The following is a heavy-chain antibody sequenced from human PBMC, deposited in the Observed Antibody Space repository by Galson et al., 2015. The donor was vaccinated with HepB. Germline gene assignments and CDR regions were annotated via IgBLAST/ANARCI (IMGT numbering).Heavy chain of an antibody. D-gene: IGHD3-10*01. Sequence: SLRLSCAASGYPFGTSAMHWVRQAPGKGLDWVAIISYDETNKYYADSVKGRFTISRDNSKDTLYLQMNSLRPEDTAVYYCARDQYYFGSGSNYVPDYWGQGTLVIVSS. CDR2: ISYDETNK. J-gene: IGHJ4*02. V-gene: IGHV3-30-3*01. CDR1: GYPFGTSA. CDR3: ARDQYYFGSGSNYVPDY.